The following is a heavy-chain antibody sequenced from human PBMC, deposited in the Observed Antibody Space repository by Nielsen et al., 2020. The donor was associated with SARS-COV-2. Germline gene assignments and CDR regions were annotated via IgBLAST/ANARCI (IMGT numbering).Heavy chain of an antibody. CDR3: ARQKNYDILTGFQARDAFDI. V-gene: IGHV5-51*01. Sequence: GGSLRLSCKGSGYSFTSYWIGWVRQMPGKGLEWMGIIYPGDSDTRYSPSFQGQVTISADKSISTAYLQWSSLKASDTAMYYCARQKNYDILTGFQARDAFDIWGQGTMVTVSS. CDR1: GYSFTSYW. CDR2: IYPGDSDT. D-gene: IGHD3-9*01. J-gene: IGHJ3*02.